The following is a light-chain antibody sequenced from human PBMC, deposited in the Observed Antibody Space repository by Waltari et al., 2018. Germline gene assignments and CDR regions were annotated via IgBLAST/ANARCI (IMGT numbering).Light chain of an antibody. CDR3: QQYNNWPPWT. Sequence: VMTQSPATLSLFPGERAVLSCWASQSLETNLAWFQQKPGQTPRRLISGASTRATNVPTRFSGSGSGTAFTLTISSLQSEDFAVYYCQQYNNWPPWTFGPGTKVEIK. J-gene: IGKJ1*01. CDR1: QSLETN. CDR2: GAS. V-gene: IGKV3-15*01.